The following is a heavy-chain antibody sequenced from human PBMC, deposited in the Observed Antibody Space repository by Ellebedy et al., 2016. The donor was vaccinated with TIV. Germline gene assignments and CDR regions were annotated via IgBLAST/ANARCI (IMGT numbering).Heavy chain of an antibody. CDR3: GRDDTVAATGDFDVMDV. Sequence: PGGSLRLSCVASGFSISSYGMHWVRQAPGKGLEWVAVIWHDGSKDFYADSVKGRFTITRDNSKNTLYLQMNSLSAEDTALYYCGRDDTVAATGDFDVMDVWGQGTTVTVS. V-gene: IGHV3-33*08. D-gene: IGHD6-19*01. CDR1: GFSISSYG. CDR2: IWHDGSKD. J-gene: IGHJ6*02.